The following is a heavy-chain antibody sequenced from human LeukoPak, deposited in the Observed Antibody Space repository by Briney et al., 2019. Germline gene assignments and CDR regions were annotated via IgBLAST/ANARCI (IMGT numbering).Heavy chain of an antibody. J-gene: IGHJ4*02. D-gene: IGHD1-14*01. Sequence: AGGSLRLSCATSGFTFTNYAMNWVRQAPGKGLEWVSAISPIGSRTYYADSVKGRFTISRDNSKNTLYLQMNSLRAGDTAIYYCAKASTVLKPIDSWGQGTLVTVSS. V-gene: IGHV3-23*01. CDR2: ISPIGSRT. CDR3: AKASTVLKPIDS. CDR1: GFTFTNYA.